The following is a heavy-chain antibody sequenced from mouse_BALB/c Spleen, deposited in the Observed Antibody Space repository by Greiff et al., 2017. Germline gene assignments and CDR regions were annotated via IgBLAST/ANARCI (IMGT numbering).Heavy chain of an antibody. CDR1: GFTFSDYY. D-gene: IGHD2-10*02. CDR3: AREGYGNYGGYFDV. CDR2: ISDGGSYT. V-gene: IGHV5-4*02. J-gene: IGHJ1*01. Sequence: EVQGVESGGGLVKPGGSLKLSCAASGFTFSDYYMYWVRQTPEKRLEWVATISDGGSYTYYPDSVKGRFTISRDNAKNNLYLQMSSLKSEDTAMYYCAREGYGNYGGYFDVWGAGTTVTVSS.